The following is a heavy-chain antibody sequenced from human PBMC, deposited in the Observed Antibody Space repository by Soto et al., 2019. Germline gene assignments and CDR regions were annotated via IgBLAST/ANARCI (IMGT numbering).Heavy chain of an antibody. CDR2: MRSKVYGGAT. J-gene: IGHJ3*02. Sequence: GGSLRLSCTASGLTFGDYAMSWFRQAPGKGLEWVGFMRSKVYGGATEYAASVKGRFIMSRDDARNIAYLQMNSLKTEDTALYFCSREIGDGYNYNAFDIWGQGTMVTV. V-gene: IGHV3-49*03. CDR1: GLTFGDYA. CDR3: SREIGDGYNYNAFDI. D-gene: IGHD5-12*01.